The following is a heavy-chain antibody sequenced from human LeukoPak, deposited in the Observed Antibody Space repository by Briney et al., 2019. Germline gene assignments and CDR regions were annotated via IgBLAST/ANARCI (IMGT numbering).Heavy chain of an antibody. Sequence: GGSLRLSCAASGFTFSSYDMHWVRQATGKGLEWVSVIATAGDTYYPGSVKGRFTISRENANNSLYLQMNSLRAGDTAVYYCARGLPVSSWAIDYWGQGTLVTVSS. D-gene: IGHD6-13*01. J-gene: IGHJ4*02. CDR1: GFTFSSYD. V-gene: IGHV3-13*01. CDR2: IATAGDT. CDR3: ARGLPVSSWAIDY.